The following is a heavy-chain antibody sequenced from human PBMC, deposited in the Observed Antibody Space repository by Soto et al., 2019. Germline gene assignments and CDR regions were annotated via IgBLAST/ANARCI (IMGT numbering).Heavy chain of an antibody. CDR3: AREAGTYYDILTGYYESGTKYYYGMDV. D-gene: IGHD3-9*01. Sequence: QVQLVESGGGVVQPGRSLRLSCAASGFTFSSYAMHWVRQAPGKGLEWVAVISYDGSNKYYADSVKGRFTISRDNSKNTLYLKMNSLRAEGTAVYYCAREAGTYYDILTGYYESGTKYYYGMDVWGQGTTVTVSS. CDR2: ISYDGSNK. CDR1: GFTFSSYA. J-gene: IGHJ6*02. V-gene: IGHV3-30-3*01.